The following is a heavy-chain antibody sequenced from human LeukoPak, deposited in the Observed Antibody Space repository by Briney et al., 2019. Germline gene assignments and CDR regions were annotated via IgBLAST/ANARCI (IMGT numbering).Heavy chain of an antibody. CDR2: ISSSGSYR. V-gene: IGHV3-21*01. CDR1: GFTFSNYS. D-gene: IGHD1-26*01. J-gene: IGHJ4*02. Sequence: GGSLRLSCAASGFTFSNYSLNWVRQAPGKGLEWVSFISSSGSYRFYADSVKGRFTLSRDNAKNSLYLQMNSLRAEDTAVYYGARDGIGIPHDYWGQGTLVTVSS. CDR3: ARDGIGIPHDY.